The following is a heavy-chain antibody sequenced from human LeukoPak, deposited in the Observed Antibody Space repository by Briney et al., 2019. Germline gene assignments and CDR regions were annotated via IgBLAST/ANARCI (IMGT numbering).Heavy chain of an antibody. CDR3: ARNPSGDVDTTMIMYYHYGMDV. D-gene: IGHD5-18*01. Sequence: ASVRVSCKASGGTFSSHSISWVRLAPEQGLEWMGRIIPLLGIVNYAQKFQGRVTITADKSTSTAYMEVSSLTSEDTAVYYCARNPSGDVDTTMIMYYHYGMDVWGQGTTVTVSS. CDR2: IIPLLGIV. V-gene: IGHV1-69*02. CDR1: GGTFSSHS. J-gene: IGHJ6*02.